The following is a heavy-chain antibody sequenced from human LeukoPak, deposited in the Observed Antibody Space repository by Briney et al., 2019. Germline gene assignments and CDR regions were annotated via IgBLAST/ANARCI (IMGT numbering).Heavy chain of an antibody. J-gene: IGHJ4*02. D-gene: IGHD5-12*01. CDR2: VIASSGST. Sequence: GGSLRLPCVATGFTFSNYAMNWVRQAPGKGLEWVSVVIASSGSTDYADSVKGRFTISRDISKNTLYLQMNRLRAEDTAIYYCAKGGYDYIEIGYFDYWGQGTPVTVAS. CDR1: GFTFSNYA. V-gene: IGHV3-23*01. CDR3: AKGGYDYIEIGYFDY.